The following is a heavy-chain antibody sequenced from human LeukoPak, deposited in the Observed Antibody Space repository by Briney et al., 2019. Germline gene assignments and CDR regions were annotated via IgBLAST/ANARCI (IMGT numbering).Heavy chain of an antibody. CDR1: GFTVSSNY. CDR2: IYSGGST. J-gene: IGHJ2*01. V-gene: IGHV3-66*01. D-gene: IGHD2-15*01. CDR3: ARDSVVVVAAQTWYFDL. Sequence: GGSLRLSCAASGFTVSSNYMSWVRQAPGKGLEWVSVIYSGGSTYYADSVKGRFTISRDNSKNTLYLQMNSLRAEDTAVYYCARDSVVVVAAQTWYFDLWGRGTLVTVSS.